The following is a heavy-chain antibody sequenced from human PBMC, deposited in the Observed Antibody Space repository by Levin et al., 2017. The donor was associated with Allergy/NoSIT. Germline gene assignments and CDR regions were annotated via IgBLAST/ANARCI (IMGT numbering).Heavy chain of an antibody. V-gene: IGHV3-11*05. CDR1: GFTFSDYY. J-gene: IGHJ4*02. Sequence: GGSLRLSCAASGFTFSDYYMSWIRQAPGKGLEWVSYISSSSSYTNYADSVKGRFTISRDNAKNSLYLQMNSLRAEDTAVYYCARGSRYTSDYPQYSSGWYPQWGQGTLVTVSS. CDR2: ISSSSSYT. D-gene: IGHD6-19*01. CDR3: ARGSRYTSDYPQYSSGWYPQ.